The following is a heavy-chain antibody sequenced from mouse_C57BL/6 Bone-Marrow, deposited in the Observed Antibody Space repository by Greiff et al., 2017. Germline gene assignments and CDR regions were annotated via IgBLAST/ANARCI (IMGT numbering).Heavy chain of an antibody. Sequence: VKVVESGAELARPGASVKLSCKASGYTFTSYGLSWVKQRTVQGLEWIGELYPRSGNTYSNEKFKGKDTLTAAKSSSTAYMELRSLTSEDSAVYFCARTGSRFFAYWGQGTLVTVSA. V-gene: IGHV1-81*01. CDR1: GYTFTSYG. CDR3: ARTGSRFFAY. CDR2: LYPRSGNT. D-gene: IGHD1-1*01. J-gene: IGHJ3*01.